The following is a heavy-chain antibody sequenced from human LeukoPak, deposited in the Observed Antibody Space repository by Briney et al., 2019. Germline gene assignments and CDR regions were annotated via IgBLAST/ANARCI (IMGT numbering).Heavy chain of an antibody. CDR3: ARVSAPQDSYYYDSSGWFDY. D-gene: IGHD3-22*01. CDR2: ISAYNGNT. J-gene: IGHJ4*02. CDR1: GYSFTSNV. Sequence: ASVKVSCKASGYSFTSNVISWVRQAPGQGLEWMGWISAYNGNTNYAQKLQGRVTMTTDTSTGTAYMELRSLRSDDTAVYYCARVSAPQDSYYYDSSGWFDYWGQGTLVTVSS. V-gene: IGHV1-18*01.